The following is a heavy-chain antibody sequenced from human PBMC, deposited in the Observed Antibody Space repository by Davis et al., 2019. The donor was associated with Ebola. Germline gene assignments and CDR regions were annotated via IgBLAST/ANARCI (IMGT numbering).Heavy chain of an antibody. CDR3: ARHNLGDDILTGPTNPFDY. CDR1: GGSVGSDY. V-gene: IGHV4-59*02. J-gene: IGHJ4*02. CDR2: ISNGGRT. Sequence: SETLSLTCSVSGGSVGSDYWSWIRQSPGKGLEWIAFISNGGRTIYNPSLRGRVTISIDTSKNQFSLEVRSVTAADTAFYYCARHNLGDDILTGPTNPFDYWGQGTLVTVSS. D-gene: IGHD3-9*01.